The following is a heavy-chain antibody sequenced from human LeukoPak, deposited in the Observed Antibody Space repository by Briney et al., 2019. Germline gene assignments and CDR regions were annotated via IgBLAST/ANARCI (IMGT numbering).Heavy chain of an antibody. CDR2: IYYSGST. J-gene: IGHJ6*02. CDR1: GGSVSSGSYY. V-gene: IGHV4-61*01. Sequence: SETLSLTCTVSGGSVSSGSYYWSWIRQPPGKGLEWIGYIYYSGSTNYNPSLKSRVTISVDTSKNQFSLKLSSVTAADTAVYYCANKGNDFWSGYSPLVVWGQGTTVTVSS. CDR3: ANKGNDFWSGYSPLVV. D-gene: IGHD3-3*01.